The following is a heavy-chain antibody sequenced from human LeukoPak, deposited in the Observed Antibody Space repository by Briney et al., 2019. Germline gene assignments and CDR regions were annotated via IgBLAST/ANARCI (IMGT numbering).Heavy chain of an antibody. J-gene: IGHJ6*02. CDR3: ARYNGNRSVLKVGAVYYYGMDV. V-gene: IGHV4-34*01. Sequence: SETLSLTCAVYGGSFSENYWTWIRQPPGKGLEWIGEINHSGRTNYNPSLKSRVTISVDTSKNQFSLKLSSVTAADTAVYYCARYNGNRSVLKVGAVYYYGMDVWGQGTTVTVSS. D-gene: IGHD1-26*01. CDR2: INHSGRT. CDR1: GGSFSENY.